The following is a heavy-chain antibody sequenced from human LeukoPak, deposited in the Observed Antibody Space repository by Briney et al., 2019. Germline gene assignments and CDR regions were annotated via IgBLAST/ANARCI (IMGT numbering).Heavy chain of an antibody. CDR2: ISPGDSDA. Sequence: GESLKISCKGSGYTFTNYYIGWVRQTPGKGLEWMGIISPGDSDARYSPSFQGQVTISADKSISTAYLRWSSLKASDTALYYCARRYCSSTSCNPYFFDYWGQGTLVTVSS. V-gene: IGHV5-51*01. D-gene: IGHD2-2*01. J-gene: IGHJ4*02. CDR1: GYTFTNYY. CDR3: ARRYCSSTSCNPYFFDY.